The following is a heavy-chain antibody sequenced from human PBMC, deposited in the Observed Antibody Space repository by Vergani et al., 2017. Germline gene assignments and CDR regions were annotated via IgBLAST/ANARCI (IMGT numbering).Heavy chain of an antibody. CDR2: IYHSGST. J-gene: IGHJ3*02. CDR3: ARDYPIAAAGSLSDAFDI. V-gene: IGHV4-4*02. D-gene: IGHD6-13*01. CDR1: GGSISSSNW. Sequence: QVQLQESGPGLVKPSGTLSLTCAVSGGSISSSNWWSWVRQPPGKGLEWIGEIYHSGSTNYNPSLKSRVTISVDKSKNQFSLKLSSVTAADTAVYYCARDYPIAAAGSLSDAFDIWGQGTMVTVSS.